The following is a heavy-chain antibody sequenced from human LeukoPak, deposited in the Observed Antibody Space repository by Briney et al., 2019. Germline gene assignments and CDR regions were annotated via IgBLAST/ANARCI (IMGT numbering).Heavy chain of an antibody. Sequence: GGSLRLSCAASGFTFSSYAMSWVRQAPGKGREWVSDISGSGGSTYYEDSVKGRFTISRDNSKNTLYLQMNSLRAEDTAVYYCAKDHYSSSSGDFFDYWGQGTLVTVSS. J-gene: IGHJ4*02. D-gene: IGHD6-6*01. CDR2: ISGSGGST. CDR1: GFTFSSYA. CDR3: AKDHYSSSSGDFFDY. V-gene: IGHV3-23*01.